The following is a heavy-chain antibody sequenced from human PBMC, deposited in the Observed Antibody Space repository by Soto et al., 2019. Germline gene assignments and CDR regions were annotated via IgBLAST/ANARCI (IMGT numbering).Heavy chain of an antibody. CDR1: GGSFSGYY. CDR2: INHSGGT. Sequence: PSETLSLTCAVYGGSFSGYYWSWIRQPPGRGWQWIGEINHSGGTNDNPSLTSRATISVDKSKNQFSLKLSSVTAADTAVYYCAARSITIFGVVVSDYYGMDVWGQGTTVTVS. J-gene: IGHJ6*02. V-gene: IGHV4-34*04. D-gene: IGHD3-3*01. CDR3: AARSITIFGVVVSDYYGMDV.